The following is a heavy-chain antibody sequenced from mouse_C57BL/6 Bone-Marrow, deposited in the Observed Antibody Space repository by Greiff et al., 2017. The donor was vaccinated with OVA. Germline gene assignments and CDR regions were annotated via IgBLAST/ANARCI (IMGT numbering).Heavy chain of an antibody. V-gene: IGHV1-81*01. D-gene: IGHD1-1*01. CDR3: ARKGYGRDFGGYFDV. J-gene: IGHJ1*03. Sequence: VQLQQSGAELARPGASVKLSCKASGYTFTSYGISWVKQRTGQGLEWIGEIYPRSGNTYYNEKFKGKATLTADKSSSTAYMELRSLTSEDSAVYFCARKGYGRDFGGYFDVWGTGTTVTVSS. CDR2: IYPRSGNT. CDR1: GYTFTSYG.